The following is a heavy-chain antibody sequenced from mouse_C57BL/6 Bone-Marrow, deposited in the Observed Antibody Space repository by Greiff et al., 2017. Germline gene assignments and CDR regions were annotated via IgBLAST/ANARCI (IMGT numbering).Heavy chain of an antibody. J-gene: IGHJ1*03. CDR1: GYTFTSYW. CDR3: TRDGSRGYWNFSV. D-gene: IGHD1-1*01. Sequence: QVQLQQPGAELVKPGASVKLSCKASGYTFTSYWMHWVKQRPGQGLEWIGMIHPNSGSTNYNEKFKSKATLTVDKSSSTAYMQLSSLTSEDSAVYYWTRDGSRGYWNFSVWSTGTTGTVSS. V-gene: IGHV1-64*01. CDR2: IHPNSGST.